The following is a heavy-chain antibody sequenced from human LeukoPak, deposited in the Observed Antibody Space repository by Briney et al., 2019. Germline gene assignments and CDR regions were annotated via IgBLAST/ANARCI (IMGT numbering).Heavy chain of an antibody. Sequence: PGGSLRLSCAASGFTFSTYAMSWVRQAPGKGLEWIGFIYYSGSTKYNPSLKSRVTISVDTSKNQFSLKLTSVTAADTAVYYCARYGSGSYSDDHFQHWGQGTLVTVSS. CDR3: ARYGSGSYSDDHFQH. J-gene: IGHJ1*01. D-gene: IGHD3-10*01. CDR2: IYYSGST. V-gene: IGHV4-59*08. CDR1: GFTFSTYA.